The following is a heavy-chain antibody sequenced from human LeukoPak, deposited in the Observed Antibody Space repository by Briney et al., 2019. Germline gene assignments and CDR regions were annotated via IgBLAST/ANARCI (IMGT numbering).Heavy chain of an antibody. V-gene: IGHV1-69*04. CDR3: ARGIRYRSPFDY. CDR2: IIPILGIA. J-gene: IGHJ4*02. D-gene: IGHD5-18*01. CDR1: GGTFSSYA. Sequence: SVKVSCKASGGTFSSYAISWVRQAPGQGLEWMGRIIPILGIANYAQKFQGRVTITADKSTSTAYMELSSLRSEDTAVYYCARGIRYRSPFDYWGQGTLVTVSS.